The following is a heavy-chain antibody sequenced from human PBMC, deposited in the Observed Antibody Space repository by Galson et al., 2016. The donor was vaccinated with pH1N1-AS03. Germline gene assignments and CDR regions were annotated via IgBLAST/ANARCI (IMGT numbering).Heavy chain of an antibody. CDR2: ISPYNGNT. CDR3: ARAAPFDP. V-gene: IGHV1-18*04. CDR1: GCTFPNFG. D-gene: IGHD2-15*01. J-gene: IGHJ5*02. Sequence: SCKASGCTFPNFGMSWVRQAPGQGLEWMGWISPYNGNTQYAQRLEGRVTMTTDTSTNTAYLELRSLTYDDTAVYYCARAAPFDPWGHGTLVIVSS.